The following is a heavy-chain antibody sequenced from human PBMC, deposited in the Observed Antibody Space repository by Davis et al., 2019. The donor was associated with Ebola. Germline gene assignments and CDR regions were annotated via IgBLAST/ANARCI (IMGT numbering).Heavy chain of an antibody. J-gene: IGHJ3*02. Sequence: ASVKVSCKASGYTFNSYGIAWVRQAPGQGLEWMGWISAYNGNTNYAQILQGRVTMTTDTSTGTAYMELRSLRSDDTAVYFCARTSIVGTTTTASDIWGQGTKVTVSS. CDR2: ISAYNGNT. D-gene: IGHD1-26*01. CDR1: GYTFNSYG. V-gene: IGHV1-18*04. CDR3: ARTSIVGTTTTASDI.